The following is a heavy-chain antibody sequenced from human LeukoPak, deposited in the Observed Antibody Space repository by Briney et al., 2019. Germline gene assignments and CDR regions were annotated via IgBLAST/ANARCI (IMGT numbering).Heavy chain of an antibody. J-gene: IGHJ5*02. V-gene: IGHV4-59*01. CDR3: ARQYYDFWSDPNPYWFDP. D-gene: IGHD3-3*01. CDR1: GGSISSYY. Sequence: SGTLSLTCTVSGGSISSYYWSWIRQPPGKGLEWIGYIYYSGSTNYNPSLKSRVTISVDTSKNQFSLRLSCVTAADTAVYYCARQYYDFWSDPNPYWFDPWGQGTLVTVSS. CDR2: IYYSGST.